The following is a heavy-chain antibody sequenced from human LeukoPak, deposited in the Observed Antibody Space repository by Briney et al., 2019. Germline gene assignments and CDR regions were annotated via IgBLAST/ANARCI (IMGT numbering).Heavy chain of an antibody. CDR3: ARLFADCAGDCYSGLLY. V-gene: IGHV1-46*01. J-gene: IGHJ4*02. D-gene: IGHD2-21*02. CDR1: GYNFTNYY. CDR2: ITPSGGNT. Sequence: SVKVSCKASGYNFTNYYMHWVRQAPGQGLEWMGKITPSGGNTKFAQKFQGRVTMTRDTSTSTVSLELSSLRSDDTAVYYCARLFADCAGDCYSGLLYWGQGTLVTVSS.